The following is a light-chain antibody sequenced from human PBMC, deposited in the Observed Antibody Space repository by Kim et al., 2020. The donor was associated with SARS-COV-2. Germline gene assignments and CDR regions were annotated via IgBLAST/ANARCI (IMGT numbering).Light chain of an antibody. J-gene: IGKJ5*01. CDR3: QQYNSYIT. CDR1: QSISSW. V-gene: IGKV1-5*03. Sequence: SATVGDSVTITCRDSQSISSWLAWYQQKPGKAPKLLIYKASSLESGVPSRFSGSGSGTEFTLTISSLQPDDFATYYCQQYNSYITFGQGTRLEIK. CDR2: KAS.